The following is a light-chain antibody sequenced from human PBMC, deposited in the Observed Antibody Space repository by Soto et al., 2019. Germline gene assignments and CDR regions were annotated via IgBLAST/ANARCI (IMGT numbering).Light chain of an antibody. CDR2: DAS. V-gene: IGKV3D-15*01. CDR3: QSYGSSRT. CDR1: QSVRSN. Sequence: EIVMTQSPATLSVSPGERATLSCRASQSVRSNLAWYQQKPGQAPRLVIYDASTRATGIPDRFSGSGSGTDFTLSISRLEPEDFAVYYCQSYGSSRTFGHGTKVDIK. J-gene: IGKJ1*01.